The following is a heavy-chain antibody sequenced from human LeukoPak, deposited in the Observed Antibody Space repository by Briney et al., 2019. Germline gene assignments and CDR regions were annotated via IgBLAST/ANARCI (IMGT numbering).Heavy chain of an antibody. V-gene: IGHV3-23*01. CDR2: ISGSGGST. Sequence: GGSLRLSCAASGFTFSSYWMHWVRQAPGKGLEWVSAISGSGGSTYYADSVKGRFTISRDNSKNTLYLQMNSLRAEDTAVYYCAKVSNYDSSGYTYWGQGTLVTVSS. CDR3: AKVSNYDSSGYTY. D-gene: IGHD3-22*01. J-gene: IGHJ4*02. CDR1: GFTFSSYW.